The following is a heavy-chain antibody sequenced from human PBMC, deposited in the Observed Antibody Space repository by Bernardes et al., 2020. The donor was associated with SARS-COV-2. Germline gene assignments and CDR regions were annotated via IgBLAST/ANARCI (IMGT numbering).Heavy chain of an antibody. V-gene: IGHV3-66*01. D-gene: IGHD3-10*01. Sequence: GGSLRLSCSASGFAVNGNYMSWVRQAPGKGLEWVSVIYGNGRTYYADAVKGRFTISRDNSKNTLSLQMNSLRAEDTALYYCVREKVVKTMAGVYDMWGQGTMVIVSS. CDR1: GFAVNGNY. J-gene: IGHJ3*02. CDR3: VREKVVKTMAGVYDM. CDR2: IYGNGRT.